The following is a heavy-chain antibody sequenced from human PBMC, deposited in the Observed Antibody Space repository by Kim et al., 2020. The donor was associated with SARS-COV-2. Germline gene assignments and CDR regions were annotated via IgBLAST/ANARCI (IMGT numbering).Heavy chain of an antibody. V-gene: IGHV1-2*05. CDR1: GYTFTGYD. CDR3: ARELGSGRTSLAPNAFDI. D-gene: IGHD3-10*01. J-gene: IGHJ3*02. Sequence: ASVKVSCKASGYTFTGYDMHWVRQAPGQGLEWMGRINPNSGGTDYAQKVQGRVTMTRDTSISTAYMELSRLRSDDTVVYYCARELGSGRTSLAPNAFDIWGQGTMVTVSS. CDR2: INPNSGGT.